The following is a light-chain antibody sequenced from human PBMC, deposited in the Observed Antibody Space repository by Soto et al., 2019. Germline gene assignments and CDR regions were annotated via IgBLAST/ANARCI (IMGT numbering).Light chain of an antibody. CDR1: QSISSSF. Sequence: EIVLTQSPGILSLSPGERASLSCGASQSISSSFLAWYQQKPGQAPRLLIYGASSRATGIPDRFSGSGSGTDFTLTISSLEPEDFAVYYCQQRSNWPLFGQGTRLEIK. CDR3: QQRSNWPL. V-gene: IGKV3D-20*02. J-gene: IGKJ5*01. CDR2: GAS.